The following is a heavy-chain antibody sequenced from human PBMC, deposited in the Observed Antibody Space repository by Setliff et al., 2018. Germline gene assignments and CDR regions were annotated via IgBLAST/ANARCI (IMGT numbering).Heavy chain of an antibody. CDR2: LDWDDDK. D-gene: IGHD3-16*02. V-gene: IGHV2-70*10. J-gene: IGHJ6*02. CDR3: ARIRSAFYPFYFYYGMDV. Sequence: GPPLVHPAQTLTLTCTFSGFSLSTSGMCVSWIRQPPGKAVGCIARLDWDDDKYYSTSLKTRLTISKDTSKNQVVLTMTNMDPFDTATYYCARIRSAFYPFYFYYGMDVWGQGTTVTVSS. CDR1: GFSLSTSGMC.